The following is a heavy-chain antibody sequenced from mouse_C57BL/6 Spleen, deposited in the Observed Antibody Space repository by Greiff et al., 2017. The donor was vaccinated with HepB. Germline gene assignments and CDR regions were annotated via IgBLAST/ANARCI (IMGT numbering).Heavy chain of an antibody. CDR1: GYTFTSYD. V-gene: IGHV1-85*01. CDR3: ARSGYYGSTLFDY. Sequence: QVHVKQSGPELVKPGASVKLSCKASGYTFTSYDINWVKQRPGQGLEWIGWIYPRDGSTKYNEKFKGKATLTVDTSSSTAYMELHSLTSEDSAVYFCARSGYYGSTLFDYWGQGTTLTVSS. D-gene: IGHD1-1*01. J-gene: IGHJ2*01. CDR2: IYPRDGST.